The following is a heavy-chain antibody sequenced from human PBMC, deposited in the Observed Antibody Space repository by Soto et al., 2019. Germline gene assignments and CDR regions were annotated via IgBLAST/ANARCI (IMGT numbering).Heavy chain of an antibody. V-gene: IGHV3-23*01. CDR3: AKDWWSAETGIAGNWFDP. J-gene: IGHJ5*02. CDR2: ISGSGGST. CDR1: GLTFSSYA. D-gene: IGHD6-13*01. Sequence: GGSLRLSCAASGLTFSSYAMSWVRQAPGKGLEWVSAISGSGGSTYYADSVKGRFTISRDNSKNTLYLQMNSLRAEDTAVYYCAKDWWSAETGIAGNWFDPWGQGTLVTVSS.